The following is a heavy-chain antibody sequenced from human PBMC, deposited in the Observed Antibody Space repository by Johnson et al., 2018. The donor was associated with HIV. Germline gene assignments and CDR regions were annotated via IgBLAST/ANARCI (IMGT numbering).Heavy chain of an antibody. CDR3: AREGRRDTFDI. Sequence: QVQLVESGGGVVQPGRSLRLSCAASGFTFSSYAMHWVRQAPGKGLEWVAVISYDGSNKYYADSVKGRFTISRDNSKNTLYLQMNSLRAEDTAVYYGAREGRRDTFDIWGQGTMVTVSS. J-gene: IGHJ3*02. V-gene: IGHV3-30-3*01. CDR2: ISYDGSNK. CDR1: GFTFSSYA.